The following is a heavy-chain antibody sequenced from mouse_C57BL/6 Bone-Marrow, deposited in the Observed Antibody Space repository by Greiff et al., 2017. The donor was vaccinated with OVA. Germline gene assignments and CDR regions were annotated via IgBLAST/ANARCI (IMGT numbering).Heavy chain of an antibody. V-gene: IGHV1-85*01. CDR3: AIYEIFDY. J-gene: IGHJ2*01. D-gene: IGHD1-1*01. CDR2: IYPRDGST. Sequence: VQLQQSGPELVKPGASVKLSCKASGYTFTSYDINWVKQRPGQGLEWIGWIYPRDGSTKYNEKFKGKATLTVDTSSSTAYMELHSLTSEDAAVYFCAIYEIFDYWGQGTTLTVSS. CDR1: GYTFTSYD.